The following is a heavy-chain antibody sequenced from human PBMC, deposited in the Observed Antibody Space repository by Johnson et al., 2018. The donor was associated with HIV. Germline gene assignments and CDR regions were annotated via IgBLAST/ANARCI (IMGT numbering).Heavy chain of an antibody. D-gene: IGHD3-22*01. V-gene: IGHV3-13*01. CDR1: GFTFSSYD. CDR2: IGSAGDT. J-gene: IGHJ3*02. CDR3: ARTASTYYYDSRGYVDAFDM. Sequence: EVQLVESGGGLVQPGGSLRLSCAASGFTFSSYDMHWVRQPPGKGLEWVSAIGSAGDTYYPDSVKGRFTISRENAKNSFYLQMNSLRAGDTAVYYCARTASTYYYDSRGYVDAFDMWGQGTMVTVSS.